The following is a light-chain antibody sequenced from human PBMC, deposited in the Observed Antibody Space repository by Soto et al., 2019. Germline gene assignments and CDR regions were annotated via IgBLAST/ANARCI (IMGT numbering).Light chain of an antibody. CDR3: MQGTHWPIT. Sequence: DVVMTQSPLSLPVTLGQPASISCRSNQSLVHSDGIAYFSWFQQRPGRSPRRLIYKVSNRDSGVPARCSGSGSGTDFALKISRVEAEEVGVYYCMQGTHWPITVGQGTRLEIK. J-gene: IGKJ5*01. CDR2: KVS. V-gene: IGKV2-30*02. CDR1: QSLVHSDGIAY.